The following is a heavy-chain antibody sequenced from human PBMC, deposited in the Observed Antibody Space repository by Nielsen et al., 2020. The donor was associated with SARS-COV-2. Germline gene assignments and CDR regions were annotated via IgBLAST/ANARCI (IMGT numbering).Heavy chain of an antibody. CDR2: ISSSSSYT. D-gene: IGHD6-19*01. CDR3: ANFDPSGWYIR. V-gene: IGHV3-11*03. J-gene: IGHJ4*02. CDR1: GFTFSHYY. Sequence: SLNIPCAASGFTFSHYYMSWIPHAPGKVLEWVSYISSSSSYTNYADSVKGRFTISRDNAKNSLYLQMNSLRAEDTALYYCANFDPSGWYIRWGQGTLVTVSS.